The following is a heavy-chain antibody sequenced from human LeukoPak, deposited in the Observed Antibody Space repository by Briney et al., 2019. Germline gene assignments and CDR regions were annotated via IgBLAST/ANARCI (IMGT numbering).Heavy chain of an antibody. V-gene: IGHV3-21*04. CDR2: ISSSSSYI. Sequence: GRSLRLSCAASGFTFSSYSMNWVRQAPGKGLEWVSSISSSSSYIYYADSLKGRFTISRDNAKNSLYLQMNSLRAEDTAVYYCAKDLPAAGMLGFYFDYWGQGTLVTVSS. CDR1: GFTFSSYS. J-gene: IGHJ4*02. CDR3: AKDLPAAGMLGFYFDY. D-gene: IGHD6-13*01.